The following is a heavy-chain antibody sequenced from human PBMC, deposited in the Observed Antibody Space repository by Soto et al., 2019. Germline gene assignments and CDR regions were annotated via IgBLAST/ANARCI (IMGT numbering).Heavy chain of an antibody. CDR1: GGTFSSYA. V-gene: IGHV1-69*01. J-gene: IGHJ3*02. D-gene: IGHD2-21*02. Sequence: QVQLVQSGAEVKKPGSSVKVSCKASGGTFSSYAISWVRQAPGQGLEWMGGIIPIFGTANYAQKFQGRVTITADESTSTAYMELSRLGSEDTAVYYCARPVLAYCGGDCSHAFDIWGQGTMVTVSS. CDR2: IIPIFGTA. CDR3: ARPVLAYCGGDCSHAFDI.